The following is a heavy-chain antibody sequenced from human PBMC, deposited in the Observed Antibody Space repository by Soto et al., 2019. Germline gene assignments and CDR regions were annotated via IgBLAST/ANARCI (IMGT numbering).Heavy chain of an antibody. Sequence: SETLSLTCTVSGGSISSYYWSWIRQPPGKGLEWIGYIYYSGSTNYNPSLKSRVTISVDTSKNQFSLKLSSVTAADTAVYYCARVIPYYDFWSGPGYFDYWGQGTLVTVS. CDR2: IYYSGST. CDR3: ARVIPYYDFWSGPGYFDY. CDR1: GGSISSYY. V-gene: IGHV4-59*01. J-gene: IGHJ4*02. D-gene: IGHD3-3*01.